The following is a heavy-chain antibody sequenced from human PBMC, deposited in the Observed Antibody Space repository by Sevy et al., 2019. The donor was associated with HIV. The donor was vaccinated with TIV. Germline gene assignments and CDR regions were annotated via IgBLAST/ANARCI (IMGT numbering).Heavy chain of an antibody. J-gene: IGHJ4*02. CDR3: ATTKDYYESSGSPFDD. V-gene: IGHV1-24*01. D-gene: IGHD3-22*01. Sequence: ASVKVSCKVSGKKVTQLAMHWVRQAPGKGLEWMATFDPEDRETFYAQNFQGRVTMTEDTSRDTAYMELSSLRSEDAAVYYCATTKDYYESSGSPFDDWGQGTLVTVSS. CDR2: FDPEDRET. CDR1: GKKVTQLA.